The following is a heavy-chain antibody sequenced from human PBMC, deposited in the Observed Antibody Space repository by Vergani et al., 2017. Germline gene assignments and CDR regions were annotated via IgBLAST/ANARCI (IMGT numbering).Heavy chain of an antibody. D-gene: IGHD5-18*01. V-gene: IGHV1-69*02. CDR2: IIPILGIA. Sequence: QVQLVQSGAEVKKPGSSVKVSCKASGGTFSSYTISWVRQAPGQGLEWMGRIIPILGIANYAQKFQGRVTITADKSTSTAYMELSSLRSEATAVYYCASAGSRRYSYGWDYWRQGSMVSVSS. CDR1: GGTFSSYT. J-gene: IGHJ4*02. CDR3: ASAGSRRYSYGWDY.